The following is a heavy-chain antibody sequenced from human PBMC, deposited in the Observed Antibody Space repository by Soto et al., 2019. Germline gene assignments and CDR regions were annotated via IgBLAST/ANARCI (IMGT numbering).Heavy chain of an antibody. CDR1: GGSISSGDYY. J-gene: IGHJ6*04. Sequence: PSETLSLTCTVSGGSISSGDYYWSWIRQPPEKGLEWIGYIYYSGSTYYNPSLKSRVTISVDTSKNQFSLKLSSMTAADTAVYYCARVPFLYSIGWPFYGMDVWGKATTLTLS. CDR3: ARVPFLYSIGWPFYGMDV. D-gene: IGHD6-19*01. CDR2: IYYSGST. V-gene: IGHV4-30-4*01.